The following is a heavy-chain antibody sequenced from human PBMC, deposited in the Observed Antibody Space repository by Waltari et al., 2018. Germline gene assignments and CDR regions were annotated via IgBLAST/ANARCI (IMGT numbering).Heavy chain of an antibody. D-gene: IGHD6-19*01. CDR3: AGGWFYFDY. J-gene: IGHJ4*02. V-gene: IGHV2-5*02. Sequence: QITLKESGPTMVKPTQTLMLTCTFTGLSLPSTGVAVSCIRQPPTKALEWLALIHWDDEKWYSPSLKNRLTVTKDTSRNQVVLTLTNMDPADTATYYCAGGWFYFDYWGQGALVTVSS. CDR1: GLSLPSTGVA. CDR2: IHWDDEK.